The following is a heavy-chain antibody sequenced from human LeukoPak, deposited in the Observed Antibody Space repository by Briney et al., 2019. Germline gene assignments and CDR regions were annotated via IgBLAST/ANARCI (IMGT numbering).Heavy chain of an antibody. V-gene: IGHV1-18*01. Sequence: ASVKVSCKASGYTFTSYDISWVRQAPGQGLEWMGWISANNGYTNYAQKLQGRVTMTTDTSTTTAFMELTSLTSDDTAVYYCARDEHYYGSGTYYRRASTFDIWGQGTMVTVSS. CDR2: ISANNGYT. CDR1: GYTFTSYD. D-gene: IGHD3-10*01. CDR3: ARDEHYYGSGTYYRRASTFDI. J-gene: IGHJ3*02.